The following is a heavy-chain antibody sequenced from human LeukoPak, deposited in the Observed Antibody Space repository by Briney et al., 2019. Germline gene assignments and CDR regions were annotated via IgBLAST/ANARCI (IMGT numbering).Heavy chain of an antibody. CDR3: ARDLLYSGHDY. D-gene: IGHD1-26*01. CDR1: GFTFSSYA. J-gene: IGHJ4*02. Sequence: PGGSLRLSCAASGFTFSSYAMSWVRQAPGKGLEWVSSISSSSSYIYYTDSVKGRFTISRDNAKNSLYLQMNSLRAEDTAVYYCARDLLYSGHDYWGQGTLVTVSS. CDR2: ISSSSSYI. V-gene: IGHV3-21*01.